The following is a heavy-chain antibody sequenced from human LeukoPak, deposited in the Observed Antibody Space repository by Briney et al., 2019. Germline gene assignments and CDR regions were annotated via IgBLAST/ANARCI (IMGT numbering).Heavy chain of an antibody. J-gene: IGHJ4*02. V-gene: IGHV3-15*01. CDR2: TKSKTDGGTT. CDR3: TTDGVVVAATNDY. CDR1: GFTFSNAW. Sequence: EPGGSLRLSCAASGFTFSNAWMSWVRQAPGKGLEWVGRTKSKTDGGTTDYAAPVKGRFTISRDDSKNTLYLQMNSLKTEDTAVYYCTTDGVVVAATNDYWGQGTLVTVSS. D-gene: IGHD2-15*01.